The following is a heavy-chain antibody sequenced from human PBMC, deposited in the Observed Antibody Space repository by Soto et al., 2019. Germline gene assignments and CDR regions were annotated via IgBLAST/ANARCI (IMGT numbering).Heavy chain of an antibody. D-gene: IGHD3-3*01. Sequence: SETLSLTCTVSGGSISSYYWSWIRQPPGKGLEWIGYIYYSGSTNYNPSLKSRVTISVDTSKNQFSLKLSSVTAADTAVYYCARGLRDYDFWSDTGIIYGMDVWGQGTTVTVSS. CDR3: ARGLRDYDFWSDTGIIYGMDV. V-gene: IGHV4-59*01. CDR2: IYYSGST. CDR1: GGSISSYY. J-gene: IGHJ6*02.